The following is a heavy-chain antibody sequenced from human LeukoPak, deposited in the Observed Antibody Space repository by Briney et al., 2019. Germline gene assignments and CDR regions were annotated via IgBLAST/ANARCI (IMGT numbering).Heavy chain of an antibody. J-gene: IGHJ4*02. Sequence: PSETLSLTCTVSGGSISSSSYYWGWIRQPPGKGLEWIGSIYYSGSTYYNPSLKSRVTISVDTSKNQFSLKLSSVTAADTAVYYCARGSVVVPAAGIDYWGQGTLVTVSS. D-gene: IGHD2-2*01. CDR3: ARGSVVVPAAGIDY. V-gene: IGHV4-39*07. CDR2: IYYSGST. CDR1: GGSISSSSYY.